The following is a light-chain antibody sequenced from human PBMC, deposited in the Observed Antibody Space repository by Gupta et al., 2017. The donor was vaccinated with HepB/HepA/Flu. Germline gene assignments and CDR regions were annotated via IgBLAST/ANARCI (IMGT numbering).Light chain of an antibody. Sequence: EIVLTQSPGTLSLSPGERATLSCRASQYVNIYLAWYQQKPGQAPRILIYDASNRATGIPARFSGSGSGTDFTLTISSLEPEDFAVYYCQQRRSWPITFGQGTRLEIK. V-gene: IGKV3-11*01. CDR3: QQRRSWPIT. J-gene: IGKJ5*01. CDR1: QYVNIY. CDR2: DAS.